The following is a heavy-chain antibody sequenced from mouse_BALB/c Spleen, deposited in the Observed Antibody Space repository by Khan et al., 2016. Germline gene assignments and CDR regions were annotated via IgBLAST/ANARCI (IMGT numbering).Heavy chain of an antibody. Sequence: EVKLLESGGGLVQPGGSLKLSCAASGFDFSRYWMSWVRQAPGKGLEWIGEINPDSSTINYTPSLKDKFIISRDNAKNTLYLQMSKVRSEDTALYYCAREGDGNYWYVDVWGAGTTVTVSS. CDR2: INPDSSTI. V-gene: IGHV4-1*02. J-gene: IGHJ1*01. CDR1: GFDFSRYW. CDR3: AREGDGNYWYVDV. D-gene: IGHD2-1*01.